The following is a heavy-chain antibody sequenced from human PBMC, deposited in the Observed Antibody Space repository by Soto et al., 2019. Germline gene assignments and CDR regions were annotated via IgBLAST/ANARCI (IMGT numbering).Heavy chain of an antibody. V-gene: IGHV4-34*01. CDR3: ARTVRYSSGWLSNWFDP. Sequence: SETLSLTCAVYGGSFSGYYWSWIRQPPGKGLEWIGEINHSGSTNYNPSLKSRVTISVDTSKNQFSLKLSSVTAADTAVYYCARTVRYSSGWLSNWFDPWGQGTLVTVSS. CDR1: GGSFSGYY. CDR2: INHSGST. J-gene: IGHJ5*02. D-gene: IGHD6-19*01.